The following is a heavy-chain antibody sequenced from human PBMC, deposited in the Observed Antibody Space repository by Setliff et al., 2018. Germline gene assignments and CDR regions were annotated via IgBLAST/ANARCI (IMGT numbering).Heavy chain of an antibody. J-gene: IGHJ1*01. V-gene: IGHV1-2*02. CDR1: GYTFTGYY. D-gene: IGHD3-22*01. Sequence: ASVKVSCKASGYTFTGYYMHWVRRAPGQGLEWMGWINPNSGGTNYAQKFQGRVTMTRNTSISTAYMELSSLRSEDTAVYYCARLDDSSGYYSLDGDFQHWGQGTLVTVSS. CDR3: ARLDDSSGYYSLDGDFQH. CDR2: INPNSGGT.